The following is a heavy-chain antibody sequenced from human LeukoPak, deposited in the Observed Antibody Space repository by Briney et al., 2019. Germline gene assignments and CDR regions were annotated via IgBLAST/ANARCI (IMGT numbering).Heavy chain of an antibody. CDR1: GFTFSTYG. CDR2: ISCDGSYK. J-gene: IGHJ4*02. Sequence: GGSLRLSCAASGFTFSTYGMHWVRQAPGKGLEWVAVISCDGSYKYYADSVKGRFTISRDNSKNTLYLQMNTLRAGDTAVYYCARDVPAKGASFDYWGQGTLVTVSS. D-gene: IGHD2-2*01. V-gene: IGHV3-30*03. CDR3: ARDVPAKGASFDY.